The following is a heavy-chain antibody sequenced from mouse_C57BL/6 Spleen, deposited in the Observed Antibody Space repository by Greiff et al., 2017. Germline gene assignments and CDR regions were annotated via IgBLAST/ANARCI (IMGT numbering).Heavy chain of an antibody. CDR2: IYPGDGDT. D-gene: IGHD2-3*01. V-gene: IGHV1-82*01. Sequence: VQLQQSGPELVKPGASVKISCKASGYAFSSSWMNWVKQRPGKGLEWIGRIYPGDGDTNYNGKFKGKATLTADKSSSTAYMQLSSLTSEDSAVYFCAIFYDGYSWFAYWGQGTLVTVSA. CDR1: GYAFSSSW. J-gene: IGHJ3*01. CDR3: AIFYDGYSWFAY.